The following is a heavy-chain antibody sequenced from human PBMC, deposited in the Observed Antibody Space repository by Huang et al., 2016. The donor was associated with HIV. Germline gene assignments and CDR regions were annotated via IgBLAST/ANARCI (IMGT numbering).Heavy chain of an antibody. D-gene: IGHD3-10*01. CDR1: GGSISSSSYY. V-gene: IGHV4-39*01. CDR2: IYYSGST. J-gene: IGHJ4*02. CDR3: ARRVGLASGSYTFDY. Sequence: QLQLQESGPGLVKPSETLSLTCTVSGGSISSSSYYWGWIGSIYYSGSTYYNPSLKRRVTISGATSKNQFSLKLSSVTAADTAVYYCARRVGLASGSYTFDYWGQGTLVTVSS.